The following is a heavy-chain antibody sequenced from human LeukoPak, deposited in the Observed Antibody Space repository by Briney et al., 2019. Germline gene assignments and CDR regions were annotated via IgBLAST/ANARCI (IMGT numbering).Heavy chain of an antibody. CDR3: ARHPLIYYGMDV. V-gene: IGHV4-39*01. CDR1: GGSISSGDYY. J-gene: IGHJ6*02. D-gene: IGHD3/OR15-3a*01. Sequence: SETLSLTCTVSGGSISSGDYYWSWIRQPPGKGLEWIGEIFHSGRTNYNPSLKSRVTISVDTSKNQFSLRLSSVTAADTAVYFCARHPLIYYGMDVWGQGTTVTVSS. CDR2: IFHSGRT.